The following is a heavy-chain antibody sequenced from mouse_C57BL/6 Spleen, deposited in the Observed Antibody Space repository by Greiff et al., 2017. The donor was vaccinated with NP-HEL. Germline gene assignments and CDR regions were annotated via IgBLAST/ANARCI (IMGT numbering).Heavy chain of an antibody. Sequence: QVQLQQPGAELVRPGTSVKLSCKASGYTFTSYWMHWVKQRPGQGLEWIGVIDPSDSYTNYNQKFKGKATLTVDTSSSTAYMQRSSLTSEDSAVYYCARVAGLGKKDYWGQGTTLTVSS. D-gene: IGHD2-2*01. CDR3: ARVAGLGKKDY. V-gene: IGHV1-59*01. J-gene: IGHJ2*01. CDR2: IDPSDSYT. CDR1: GYTFTSYW.